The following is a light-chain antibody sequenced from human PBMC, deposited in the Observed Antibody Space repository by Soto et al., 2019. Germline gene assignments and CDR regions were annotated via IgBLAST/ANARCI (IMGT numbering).Light chain of an antibody. CDR2: GAS. Sequence: EIVLTQSPATLSLSPGERATLSCGASQSVSSNLAWYQQKPGQAPRLLIYGASTRATGIPDRFSGSESGTDFTLTISRLEPEDFVVYYCQQYGNSPFTFGQGTRLEIK. CDR1: QSVSSN. J-gene: IGKJ5*01. V-gene: IGKV3-20*01. CDR3: QQYGNSPFT.